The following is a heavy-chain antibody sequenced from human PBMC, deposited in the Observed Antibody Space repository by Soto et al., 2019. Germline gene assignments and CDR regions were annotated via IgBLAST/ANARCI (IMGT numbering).Heavy chain of an antibody. CDR1: GGSIRSGGYY. D-gene: IGHD3-3*01. CDR2: IYYSGNK. V-gene: IGHV4-31*03. CDR3: ARDAGYYTGNGGYFDS. Sequence: PSETLSLTCTVSGGSIRSGGYYWSWIRQHPGKGLEWIGYIYYSGNKYYNPSLKSRVIISVDTSKNQFSLKLSSVTAADTAVYYCARDAGYYTGNGGYFDSWGQGTLVTVSS. J-gene: IGHJ4*02.